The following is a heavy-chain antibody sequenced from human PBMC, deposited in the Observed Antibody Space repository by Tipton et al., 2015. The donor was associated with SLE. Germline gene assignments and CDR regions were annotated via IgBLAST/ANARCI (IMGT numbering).Heavy chain of an antibody. CDR1: GYSISSGYY. V-gene: IGHV4-38-2*01. Sequence: TLSLTCAVSGYSISSGYYWGGIRQPPGKGLEWIGRIYHSGSTYYNPSLKSRVTISVDTSKHQVSLKLSSVTAADTAVYYCARGVHILTGYSSWDAFDIWGQGTMVSVSS. D-gene: IGHD3-9*01. J-gene: IGHJ3*02. CDR2: IYHSGST. CDR3: ARGVHILTGYSSWDAFDI.